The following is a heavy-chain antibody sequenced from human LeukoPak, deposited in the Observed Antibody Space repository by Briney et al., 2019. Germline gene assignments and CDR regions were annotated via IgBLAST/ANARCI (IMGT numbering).Heavy chain of an antibody. CDR3: AKDLGVVVPAARIYYYYYYMDV. D-gene: IGHD2-2*01. Sequence: GGSLRLSCAASGFTFSSYAMSWVRQAPGKGLEWVSAISGSGGSTYYADSVKGRFTISRDNSKNTLYLQMNSLRAEDTAVYYCAKDLGVVVPAARIYYYYYYMDVWGKGTTVTVSS. CDR1: GFTFSSYA. J-gene: IGHJ6*03. V-gene: IGHV3-23*01. CDR2: ISGSGGST.